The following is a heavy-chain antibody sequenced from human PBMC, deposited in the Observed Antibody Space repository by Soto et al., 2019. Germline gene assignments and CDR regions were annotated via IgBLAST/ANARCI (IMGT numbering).Heavy chain of an antibody. D-gene: IGHD1-1*01. CDR2: INAGNGNT. Sequence: QVQLVQSGAEVKKPGASVKVSCKASGYTFTSYAMHWVRQAPGQRLEWMGWINAGNGNTKYSQKFQGRVTITRDTSASTAYMELSSLRSEDTAVYYCAGRELVTPYYYYYGMDVWGQGTTVTVSS. CDR1: GYTFTSYA. CDR3: AGRELVTPYYYYYGMDV. V-gene: IGHV1-3*01. J-gene: IGHJ6*02.